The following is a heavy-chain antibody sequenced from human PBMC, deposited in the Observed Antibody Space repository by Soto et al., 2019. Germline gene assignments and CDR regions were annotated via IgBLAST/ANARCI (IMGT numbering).Heavy chain of an antibody. CDR1: GFSLSDYW. Sequence: EVQLVESGGGLVQPGGSLRLSCAASGFSLSDYWMHWVRQAPGEGLVWLSRITRDGSSTNYADSVKGRFTISRDNAKNALKLQVNSLRGEDTAVYYCARGDNCYDYFDYWGQGTLVTVSS. V-gene: IGHV3-74*01. CDR3: ARGDNCYDYFDY. J-gene: IGHJ4*02. CDR2: ITRDGSST. D-gene: IGHD2-15*01.